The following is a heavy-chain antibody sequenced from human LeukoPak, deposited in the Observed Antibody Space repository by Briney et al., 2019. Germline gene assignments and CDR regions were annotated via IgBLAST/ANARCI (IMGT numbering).Heavy chain of an antibody. CDR1: GGTFSSYA. D-gene: IGHD6-13*01. Sequence: SVKVSCKASGGTFSSYAISWVRQAPGQGLEWMGGIIPIFGTANYAQKFQGRVTITTDESTSTAYMERSSLRSEDTAVYYCARSPGYSSSWYPGDYYYYFMNVWGKGTTVTVSS. V-gene: IGHV1-69*05. CDR3: ARSPGYSSSWYPGDYYYYFMNV. CDR2: IIPIFGTA. J-gene: IGHJ6*03.